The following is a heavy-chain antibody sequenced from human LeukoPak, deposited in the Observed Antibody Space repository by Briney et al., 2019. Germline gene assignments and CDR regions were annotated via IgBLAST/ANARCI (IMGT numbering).Heavy chain of an antibody. CDR3: ARARMGPVPFDS. CDR1: GASITSGAYY. J-gene: IGHJ4*02. V-gene: IGHV4-31*03. CDR2: IADIATK. Sequence: PSETLSLTCSVSGASITSGAYYWSWLRQHPEKGLEWIGYIADIATKFYNPSFKSRVSISMDQSKNLFSLSLTSLTAADTAVYYCARARMGPVPFDSWGQGILVTVSS. D-gene: IGHD1-14*01.